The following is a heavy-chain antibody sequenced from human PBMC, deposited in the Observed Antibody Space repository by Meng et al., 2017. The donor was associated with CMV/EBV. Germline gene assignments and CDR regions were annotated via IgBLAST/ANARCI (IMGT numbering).Heavy chain of an antibody. CDR2: ISSSGSTI. CDR1: GFTFSSYE. V-gene: IGHV3-48*03. Sequence: GESLKISCAASGFTFSSYEMNWVRQVPGKGLEWVSYISSSGSTIYYADSVKGRFTISRDNAKNSLYLQMNSLRAEDTAVYYCAREGLWSSSSYYYGMDVWGQGTTVTVSS. CDR3: AREGLWSSSSYYYGMDV. J-gene: IGHJ6*02. D-gene: IGHD6-6*01.